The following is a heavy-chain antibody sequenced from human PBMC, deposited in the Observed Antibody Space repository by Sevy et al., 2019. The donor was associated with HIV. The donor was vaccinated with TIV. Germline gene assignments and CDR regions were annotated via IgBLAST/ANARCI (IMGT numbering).Heavy chain of an antibody. V-gene: IGHV3-23*01. Sequence: GGSLRLSCAASGFTFSSYAMSWVRQAPGKGLEWVSAISGSGGSTYYADSVKGRFTISRDNSKNTLYLQMNSLRAEDTAVYYCAKAVRYCGGDCYPIYFDYWGQGTLVTVSS. D-gene: IGHD2-21*02. CDR3: AKAVRYCGGDCYPIYFDY. CDR2: ISGSGGST. CDR1: GFTFSSYA. J-gene: IGHJ4*02.